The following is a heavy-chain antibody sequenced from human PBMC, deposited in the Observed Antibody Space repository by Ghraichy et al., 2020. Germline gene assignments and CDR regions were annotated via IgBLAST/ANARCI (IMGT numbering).Heavy chain of an antibody. CDR3: AIPAPRRYSYGPYYYYGMDV. J-gene: IGHJ6*02. Sequence: SETLSLTCAVYGGSFSGYYWSWIRQPPGKGLEWIGEINHSGSTNYNPSLKSRVTISVDTSKNQFSLKLSSVTAADTAVYYCAIPAPRRYSYGPYYYYGMDVWGQGTTVTVSS. D-gene: IGHD5-18*01. CDR2: INHSGST. V-gene: IGHV4-34*01. CDR1: GGSFSGYY.